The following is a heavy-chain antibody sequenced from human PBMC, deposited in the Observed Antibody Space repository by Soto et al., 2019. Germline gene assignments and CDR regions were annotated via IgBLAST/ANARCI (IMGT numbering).Heavy chain of an antibody. CDR2: INPNSGGT. CDR1: GYTFTGYY. V-gene: IGHV1-2*02. Sequence: ASVKVSCKASGYTFTGYYMHWVRQAPGQGLEWMGWINPNSGGTNYAQKFQGRVTMTRDTSISTAYMELSRLRSDDTAVYYCARDVLRFSEWSNRAFDIWGQGTRVTVSS. CDR3: ARDVLRFSEWSNRAFDI. J-gene: IGHJ3*02. D-gene: IGHD3-3*01.